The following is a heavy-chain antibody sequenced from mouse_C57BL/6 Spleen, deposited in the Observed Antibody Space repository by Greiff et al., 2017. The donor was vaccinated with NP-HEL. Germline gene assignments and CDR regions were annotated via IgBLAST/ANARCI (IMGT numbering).Heavy chain of an antibody. CDR3: ASRGGYPFAY. V-gene: IGHV1-64*01. CDR2: IHPNSGST. D-gene: IGHD2-2*01. J-gene: IGHJ3*01. Sequence: VQLQQPGAELVKPGASVKLSCKASGYTFPSYWMHWVKQRPGHGLEWIGLIHPNSGSTTYNEKFKSKATLTVDQSSSTAYMQLSSLTSEDSAVDYCASRGGYPFAYWGQGTLVTVSA. CDR1: GYTFPSYW.